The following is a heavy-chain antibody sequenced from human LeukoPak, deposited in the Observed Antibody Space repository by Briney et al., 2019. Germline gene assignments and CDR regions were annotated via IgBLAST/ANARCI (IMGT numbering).Heavy chain of an antibody. CDR2: ISSSSSYT. CDR1: GFTFSDYY. J-gene: IGHJ6*04. D-gene: IGHD4-17*01. CDR3: ARASTTVTPYYCYGMVV. Sequence: GGSLRLSCAASGFTFSDYYMSWIRQAPGKGLEWVSYISSSSSYTNYADSVEGRLTISRDNAKNSLYLQMNSLRAEDTAVYYCARASTTVTPYYCYGMVVWGKGTTVTVSS. V-gene: IGHV3-11*06.